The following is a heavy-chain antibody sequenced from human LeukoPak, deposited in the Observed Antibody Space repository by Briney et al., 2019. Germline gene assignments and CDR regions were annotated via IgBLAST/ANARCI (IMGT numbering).Heavy chain of an antibody. J-gene: IGHJ4*02. V-gene: IGHV3-20*04. CDR1: GFTFSSYA. Sequence: GGSLRLSCAASGFTFSSYAMSWVRQAPGKGLEWVSGINWNGDSTGYADSVKGRFTISRDNAKNSLYLQLNSLRAEDTAFYYCARGLIAVAGLFDSWGQGTLVTVSS. D-gene: IGHD6-19*01. CDR3: ARGLIAVAGLFDS. CDR2: INWNGDST.